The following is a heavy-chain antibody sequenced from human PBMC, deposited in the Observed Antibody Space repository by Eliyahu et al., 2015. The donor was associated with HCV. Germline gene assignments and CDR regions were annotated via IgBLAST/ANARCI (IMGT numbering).Heavy chain of an antibody. CDR1: XGTFSXXA. V-gene: IGHV1-69*01. J-gene: IGHJ6*02. Sequence: QVQLVQSGAEVKKPGSSVKVSXKASXGTFSXXAXXWVRQAPGQGLEWMGGIIPIFGTANYAQKFQGRVTITADESTSTAYMELSSLRSEDTAVYYCARGAYCTNGVCYYYYGMDVWGQGTTVTVSS. CDR2: IIPIFGTA. CDR3: ARGAYCTNGVCYYYYGMDV. D-gene: IGHD2-8*01.